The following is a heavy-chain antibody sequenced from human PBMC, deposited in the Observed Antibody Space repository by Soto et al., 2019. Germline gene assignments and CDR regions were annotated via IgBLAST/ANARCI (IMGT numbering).Heavy chain of an antibody. V-gene: IGHV3-7*05. CDR3: ARNRLYCSSTSCYYNYYYYYGMDV. CDR1: GFTFSSYW. Sequence: GGSLRLSCAASGFTFSSYWMSWVRQAPGKGLEWVANIKQEGSEKYYVDSVKGRFTISRDNAKNSLYLQMNSLRAEDTAVYYCARNRLYCSSTSCYYNYYYYYGMDVWGQGTTVTAP. D-gene: IGHD2-2*01. CDR2: IKQEGSEK. J-gene: IGHJ6*02.